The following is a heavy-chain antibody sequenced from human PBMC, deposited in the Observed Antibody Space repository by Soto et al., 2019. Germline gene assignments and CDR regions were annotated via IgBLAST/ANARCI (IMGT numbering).Heavy chain of an antibody. CDR3: AGAYCSGGSCQFDN. V-gene: IGHV4-59*01. D-gene: IGHD2-15*01. CDR2: VYVTGST. J-gene: IGHJ4*02. Sequence: QVQLQESGPGLVKPSETLSLTCTVSGGSIRSYYWGWIRQPPGKGLEWLGHVYVTGSTNHNPSLRSRVTISVDTSKNQFSLKLSSVTAADTAVYYCAGAYCSGGSCQFDNWGQGTVVTVSS. CDR1: GGSIRSYY.